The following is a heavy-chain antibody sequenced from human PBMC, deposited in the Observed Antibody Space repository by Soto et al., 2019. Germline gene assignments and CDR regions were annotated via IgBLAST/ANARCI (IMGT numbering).Heavy chain of an antibody. D-gene: IGHD3-16*01. CDR2: IYYSGNT. CDR3: ARPYTTGLFSGFDY. Sequence: TSETLSLTCTVSGDSISSSSFCWGWIRPPPGKGLEWIGSIYYSGNTYYNPSLKSRVTISVDTSKNQFSLTLSSVTAADTAVYYCARPYTTGLFSGFDYWGQGTLVTVSS. CDR1: GDSISSSSFC. J-gene: IGHJ4*02. V-gene: IGHV4-39*01.